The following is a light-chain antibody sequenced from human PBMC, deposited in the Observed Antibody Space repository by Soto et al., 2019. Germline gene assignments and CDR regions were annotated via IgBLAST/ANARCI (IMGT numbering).Light chain of an antibody. CDR3: QQYDTYSRT. CDR2: EGS. CDR1: QSISSW. J-gene: IGKJ1*01. Sequence: DIQMTQSPSTLSASVGDRVTITCRASQSISSWLAWYQQKSGEAPKLLISEGSTLARGVPSRFSGSGSGTEFTLTISSLQPDDFATFYCQQYDTYSRTFGQGTKVEVK. V-gene: IGKV1-5*03.